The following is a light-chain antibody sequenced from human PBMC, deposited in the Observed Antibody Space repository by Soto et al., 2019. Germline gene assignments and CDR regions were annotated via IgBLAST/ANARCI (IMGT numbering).Light chain of an antibody. V-gene: IGKV2D-29*01. Sequence: EIVMTQTPLSLSVTPGQPASISCKSSQSLLNSGGKTYFYWYLQKPGQPPQLLIYEVSNRFSGVPDRVSGSGSGTDFTLNISRVEAEDVGFYYCLQTTQFPWTFGQGTKVDIK. CDR3: LQTTQFPWT. CDR2: EVS. CDR1: QSLLNSGGKTY. J-gene: IGKJ1*01.